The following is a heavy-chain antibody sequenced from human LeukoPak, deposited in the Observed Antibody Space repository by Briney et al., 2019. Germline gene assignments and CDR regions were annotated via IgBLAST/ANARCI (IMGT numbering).Heavy chain of an antibody. D-gene: IGHD3-9*01. Sequence: GASVKVSCKASGYTFTSYGISWVRHAPGQGLEWMGWISAYNGDTNYAQKLQGRVTMTTDTSTSTAYMELRSLRSDDTAVYYCARVSRYLHWLSIWGRFDYWGQGTLVTVSS. J-gene: IGHJ4*02. CDR3: ARVSRYLHWLSIWGRFDY. V-gene: IGHV1-18*01. CDR1: GYTFTSYG. CDR2: ISAYNGDT.